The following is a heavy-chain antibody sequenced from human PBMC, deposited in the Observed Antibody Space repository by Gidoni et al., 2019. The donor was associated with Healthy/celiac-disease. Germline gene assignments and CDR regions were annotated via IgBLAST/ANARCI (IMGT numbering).Heavy chain of an antibody. Sequence: EVQLLESGGGLVQPGGSLRLSCAASGFTFSSYAMSWVRPAPGKGLEWVSAISGSGGSTYYADSVKGRFTISRDNSKNTLYLQMNSLRAEDTAVYYCAKREDCSSTSGYDVGLVYWGQGTLVTVSS. D-gene: IGHD2-2*01. CDR1: GFTFSSYA. CDR2: ISGSGGST. V-gene: IGHV3-23*01. CDR3: AKREDCSSTSGYDVGLVY. J-gene: IGHJ4*02.